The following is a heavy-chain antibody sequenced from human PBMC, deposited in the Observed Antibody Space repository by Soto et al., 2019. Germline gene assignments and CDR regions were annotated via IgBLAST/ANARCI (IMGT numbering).Heavy chain of an antibody. CDR1: GGSISSYY. Sequence: PSDTLSLTCTVSGGSISSYYWSWIRQPPGKGLEWIGYIYYSGSTNYNPSLKSRVTISVDTSKNQFSLKLSSVTAADTAVYYCARRWGDYFDYWGQGTLVTVSS. CDR3: ARRWGDYFDY. V-gene: IGHV4-59*08. CDR2: IYYSGST. D-gene: IGHD3-16*01. J-gene: IGHJ4*02.